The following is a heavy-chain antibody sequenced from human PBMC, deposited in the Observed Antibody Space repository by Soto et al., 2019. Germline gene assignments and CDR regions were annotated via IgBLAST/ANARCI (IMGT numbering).Heavy chain of an antibody. CDR1: GGSISSYY. J-gene: IGHJ6*02. Sequence: SETLSLTCTVSGGSISSYYWSWIRQPPGKGLEWIGYIYYSGSTNYNPSLKSRVTISVDTSKNQFSLKLSSVTAADTAVYYCARDWGRHTPFGVVDHPNCGMDVWDPGTMLTVSS. V-gene: IGHV4-59*01. D-gene: IGHD3-3*01. CDR3: ARDWGRHTPFGVVDHPNCGMDV. CDR2: IYYSGST.